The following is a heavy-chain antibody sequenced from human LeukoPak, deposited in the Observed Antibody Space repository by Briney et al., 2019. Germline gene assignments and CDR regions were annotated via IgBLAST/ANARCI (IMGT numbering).Heavy chain of an antibody. CDR2: ISASGGGT. J-gene: IGHJ4*02. V-gene: IGHV3-23*01. CDR1: GFTLRSYA. CDR3: AKIAGGGATSY. D-gene: IGHD1-26*01. Sequence: GGSLRLSCAASGFTLRSYAMTWVRQAPGKGLEWVSSISASGGGTYYADSVEGRFTISRDNSKNTLYLQMSSLRAEDTAVYHCAKIAGGGATSYWGQGTLVTVSS.